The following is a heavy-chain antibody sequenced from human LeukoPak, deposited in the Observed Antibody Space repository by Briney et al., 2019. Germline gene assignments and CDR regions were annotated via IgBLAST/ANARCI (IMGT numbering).Heavy chain of an antibody. Sequence: HPGGSLRLSCAASGFTFGRYWMSWVRQAPGKGLEWVANIKQDGSEKYYVDSVKGRFTISRDNAKNSLYLQMNSLRAEDTAVYYCARDRKDYYDSSGSLGIDAFDIWGQGTMVTVSS. J-gene: IGHJ3*02. CDR3: ARDRKDYYDSSGSLGIDAFDI. D-gene: IGHD3-22*01. CDR1: GFTFGRYW. CDR2: IKQDGSEK. V-gene: IGHV3-7*01.